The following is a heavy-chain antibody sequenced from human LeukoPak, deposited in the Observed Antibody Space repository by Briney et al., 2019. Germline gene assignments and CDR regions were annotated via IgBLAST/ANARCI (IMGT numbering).Heavy chain of an antibody. Sequence: VASVTVSCKASGYTFTSYAMNWVRQAPGQGLEWMGWINTNTGNPTYAQGFTGRFVFSLDTSVSTAYLQISSLRAEDTAVYYCAIKLLDLGDYEAPFDYWGQGTLVTVSS. D-gene: IGHD3/OR15-3a*01. V-gene: IGHV7-4-1*02. J-gene: IGHJ4*02. CDR1: GYTFTSYA. CDR3: AIKLLDLGDYEAPFDY. CDR2: INTNTGNP.